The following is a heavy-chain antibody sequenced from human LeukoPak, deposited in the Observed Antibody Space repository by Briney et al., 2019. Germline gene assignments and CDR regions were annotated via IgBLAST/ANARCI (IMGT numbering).Heavy chain of an antibody. CDR2: INWNGGST. D-gene: IGHD2-21*02. CDR1: GFTFDDYG. Sequence: PGGSLRLSCAASGFTFDDYGMSWVRQTPGKGLERVSGINWNGGSTGYADSVKGRFTISRDNAKNALYLQMNSLRAEDTAVYYCARGLIFPDYWGQGTLVTVSS. J-gene: IGHJ4*02. CDR3: ARGLIFPDY. V-gene: IGHV3-20*04.